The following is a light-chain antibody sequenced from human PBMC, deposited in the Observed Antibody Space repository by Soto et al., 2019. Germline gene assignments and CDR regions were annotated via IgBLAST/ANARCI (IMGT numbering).Light chain of an antibody. Sequence: EIVWTQSPGTLSLSPGERATLSCRASQSVSSSYLAWYQQKPGQAPRLLIYGASSRATGIPDRFSGSGSGTDFTLTISRLEPEEFAVYYCQQYGSSPPITFGQGTRLEIK. J-gene: IGKJ5*01. V-gene: IGKV3-20*01. CDR3: QQYGSSPPIT. CDR1: QSVSSSY. CDR2: GAS.